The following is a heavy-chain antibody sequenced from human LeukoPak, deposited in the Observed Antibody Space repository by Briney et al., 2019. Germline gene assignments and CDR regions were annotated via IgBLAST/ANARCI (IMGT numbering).Heavy chain of an antibody. J-gene: IGHJ4*02. CDR1: GGSISSRNYS. V-gene: IGHV4-39*01. D-gene: IGHD1-26*01. CDR3: ARFIVGAASDRTIDY. CDR2: IYYIGNT. Sequence: PSETLSLTCTVSGGSISSRNYSWGWIRQPPGKGLEWIGLIYYIGNTYYNPSLQSRVTISVDTSNNQFSLKLSSVTAADTAVYYCARFIVGAASDRTIDYWGQGTLVTVSS.